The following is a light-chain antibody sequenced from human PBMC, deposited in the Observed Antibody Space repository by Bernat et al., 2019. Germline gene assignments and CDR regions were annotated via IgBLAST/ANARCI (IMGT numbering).Light chain of an antibody. Sequence: PTQPASVSGSPGQSITLSCTGTSSDVDAYKFVSWYQQHPGKAPKLIIYDVSDRPSGVSDRFSGSKSGNTASLTISGLQAEDEADYYCSSYTTSSTRLFGGGTKLTVL. V-gene: IGLV2-14*01. CDR1: SSDVDAYKF. J-gene: IGLJ2*01. CDR3: SSYTTSSTRL. CDR2: DVS.